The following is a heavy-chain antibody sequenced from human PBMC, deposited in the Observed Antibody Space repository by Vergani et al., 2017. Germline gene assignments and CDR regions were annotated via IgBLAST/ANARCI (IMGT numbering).Heavy chain of an antibody. V-gene: IGHV3-23*01. CDR2: ISGSGGST. CDR3: AKDTPPIVVVPAAPHDAFDI. J-gene: IGHJ3*02. Sequence: VELLESGGGLAQPGGSLRVSCSASGFRVTTYYMSWVRQAPGKGLEWVSVISGSGGSTYYADSVKGRFTISRDNSKNTLYLQMNSLRAEDTAVYYCAKDTPPIVVVPAAPHDAFDIWGQGTMVTVSS. CDR1: GFRVTTYY. D-gene: IGHD2-2*01.